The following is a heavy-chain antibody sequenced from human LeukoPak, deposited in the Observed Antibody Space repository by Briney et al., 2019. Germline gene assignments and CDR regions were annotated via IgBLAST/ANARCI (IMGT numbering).Heavy chain of an antibody. V-gene: IGHV3-74*01. D-gene: IGHD2-15*01. CDR1: GFTFSSYW. J-gene: IGHJ5*02. Sequence: GGSLRLSCADSGFTFSSYWMHWVRQAPGKGLVWVSRINSDGSSTSYADSVRGRFTISRDNAKNTLYLQMNSLRAEDTAVYYCARSNHCSDGSCYSAWFDPWGQGTLVTVSS. CDR2: INSDGSST. CDR3: ARSNHCSDGSCYSAWFDP.